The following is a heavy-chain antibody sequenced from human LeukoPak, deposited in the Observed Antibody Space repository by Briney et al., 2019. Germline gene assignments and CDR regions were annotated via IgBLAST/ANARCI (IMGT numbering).Heavy chain of an antibody. J-gene: IGHJ2*01. CDR3: ARVAAAGEYFDL. V-gene: IGHV3-21*01. CDR2: ISSSSSYI. D-gene: IGHD6-13*01. CDR1: GFTFSSYS. Sequence: GGSLRLSCAASGFTFSSYSMNWVRQAPGKGLEWVSSISSSSSYIYYADSVKGRFTISRDNAKNSLYLQMNSLRAEDTAVYYCARVAAAGEYFDLWGRGTLVTVSS.